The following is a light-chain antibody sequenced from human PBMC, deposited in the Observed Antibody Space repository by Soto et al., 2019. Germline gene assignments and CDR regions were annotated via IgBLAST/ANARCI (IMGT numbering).Light chain of an antibody. CDR3: SSYRGIGNSLV. CDR2: EVT. CDR1: SSDIGGYKY. J-gene: IGLJ1*01. V-gene: IGLV2-8*01. Sequence: QSALTQPPSASGSPGQSVTISCTGTSSDIGGYKYVSWYQQHPGKAPKLIIYEVTKRPSGAPDRFSGSKSGNTASLTVSGLQAEDEAEYYCSSYRGIGNSLVFGAGTKLTVL.